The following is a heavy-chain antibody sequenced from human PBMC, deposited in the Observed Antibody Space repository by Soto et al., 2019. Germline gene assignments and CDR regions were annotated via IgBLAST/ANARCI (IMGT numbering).Heavy chain of an antibody. CDR2: ISAYNGNT. CDR1: GYTFTSYG. V-gene: IGHV1-18*01. J-gene: IGHJ4*02. D-gene: IGHD2-2*02. Sequence: QVQLVQSGAEVKKPGASVKVSCKASGYTFTSYGISWVRQAPGQGLEWMGWISAYNGNTNYAQKLQGRVTMTTDTSSSTAYMELRSLRSDDTAVYYCARGIQYCSSTSCYNRPLDYCGQGTLVTVSS. CDR3: ARGIQYCSSTSCYNRPLDY.